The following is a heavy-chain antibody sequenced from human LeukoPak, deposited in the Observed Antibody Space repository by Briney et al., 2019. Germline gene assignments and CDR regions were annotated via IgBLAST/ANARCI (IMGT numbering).Heavy chain of an antibody. D-gene: IGHD5-12*01. J-gene: IGHJ4*02. V-gene: IGHV4-4*02. Sequence: PSGTLSLTCGVSGGSITNTNYWTWVRQPPGKGLEWIGEDNLQGSTNYNPSLMGRVAISVDTSENHISLQLTSVTAADTAVYYCARGHDYKSTYFDKWGQGTLVTVSS. CDR3: ARGHDYKSTYFDK. CDR2: DNLQGST. CDR1: GGSITNTNY.